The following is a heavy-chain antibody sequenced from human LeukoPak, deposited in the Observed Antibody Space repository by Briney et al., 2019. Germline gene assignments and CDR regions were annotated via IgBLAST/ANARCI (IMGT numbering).Heavy chain of an antibody. Sequence: PGGSLRLSCAASEFTFSTYGMPWVRQAPGKGLEWVAVISYDGSYKFYADSVKGRFTISRDNSKSTLYLQMNSLRAEDTAVYYCAKDRYSGLNTIDYWGQGTLVTVSS. CDR2: ISYDGSYK. V-gene: IGHV3-30*18. D-gene: IGHD6-13*01. CDR1: EFTFSTYG. CDR3: AKDRYSGLNTIDY. J-gene: IGHJ4*02.